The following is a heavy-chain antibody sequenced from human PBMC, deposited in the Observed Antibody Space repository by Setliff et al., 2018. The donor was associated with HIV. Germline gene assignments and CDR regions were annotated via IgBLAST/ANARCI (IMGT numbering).Heavy chain of an antibody. CDR3: ARGSMPDY. Sequence: SETLSLTCTVSGGSISSYYWSWIRQPPGKGLEWIGYIYTSGSTNYNPSLNSRVTISVDTSKNQFSLKVNSVTAADTAVYYCARGSMPDYWGQGTLVTVSS. D-gene: IGHD2-2*01. J-gene: IGHJ4*02. CDR1: GGSISSYY. V-gene: IGHV4-4*09. CDR2: IYTSGST.